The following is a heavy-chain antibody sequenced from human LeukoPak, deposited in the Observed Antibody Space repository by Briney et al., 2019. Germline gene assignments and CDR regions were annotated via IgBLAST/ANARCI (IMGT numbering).Heavy chain of an antibody. CDR2: ISTSGSTI. J-gene: IGHJ4*02. Sequence: GGSLRLSCAASGFTFRSYEMNWVCQAPGKGLEWVSYISTSGSTIYYADSVKGRFTISRDNAKNSLYLQMNSLRAEDTAVYYCARVGAYYTYSFDYWGQGTLVTVSS. D-gene: IGHD3-3*01. V-gene: IGHV3-48*03. CDR3: ARVGAYYTYSFDY. CDR1: GFTFRSYE.